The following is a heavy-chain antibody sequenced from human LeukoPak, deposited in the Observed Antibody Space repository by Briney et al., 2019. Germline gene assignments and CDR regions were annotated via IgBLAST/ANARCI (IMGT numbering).Heavy chain of an antibody. D-gene: IGHD1-26*01. CDR1: GFTVSCNY. Sequence: GGSLRLSCASYGFTVSCNYMSWLRQVPGKGLEWVSVIYSDGTISYADSVKGRFTISRDNSENTLYLQMNSLRVEDTAVYYCAREEGEGASGQWGQGTLVTVSS. CDR2: IYSDGTI. V-gene: IGHV3-66*01. CDR3: AREEGEGASGQ. J-gene: IGHJ4*02.